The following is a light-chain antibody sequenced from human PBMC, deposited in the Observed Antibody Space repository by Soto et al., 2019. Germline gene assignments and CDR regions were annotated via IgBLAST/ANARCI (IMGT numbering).Light chain of an antibody. V-gene: IGKV1-5*03. CDR2: KAS. Sequence: DLQMTQSPSTLSASVGDRVTITCRASQSISSWLAWYQQKPGTAPKLLIYKASTLQTGVPSRFSGSESGKEITLTTGSLLPNNSATYKCQQKNNVATSVEGTKVEMK. J-gene: IGKJ1*01. CDR1: QSISSW. CDR3: QQKNNVAT.